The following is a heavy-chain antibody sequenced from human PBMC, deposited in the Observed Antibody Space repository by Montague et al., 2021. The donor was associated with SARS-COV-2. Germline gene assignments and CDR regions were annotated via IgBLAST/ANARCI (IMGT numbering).Heavy chain of an antibody. CDR2: IYHSGST. CDR3: AREGSRDGYNEGFDY. J-gene: IGHJ4*02. V-gene: IGHV4-4*02. CDR1: GGSITTNNW. D-gene: IGHD5-24*01. Sequence: SETLSLTCAVSGGSITTNNWWNWVRQSPGKGLEWIGEIYHSGSTNYNPSLKSRVTISVDRSTNQFSLSLTSVTAADTAVYYCAREGSRDGYNEGFDYWGQGTRVTVSS.